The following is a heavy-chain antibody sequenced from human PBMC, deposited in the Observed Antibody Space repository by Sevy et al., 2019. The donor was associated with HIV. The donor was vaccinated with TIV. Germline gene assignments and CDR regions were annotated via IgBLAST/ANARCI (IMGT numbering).Heavy chain of an antibody. D-gene: IGHD2-15*01. CDR1: GGSVSSGSYY. CDR3: ARGIVVVVAATHYYYYGMDV. J-gene: IGHJ6*02. CDR2: IYYSGST. Sequence: SETLSLTCTVPGGSVSSGSYYWSWIRQPPGKGLEWIGYIYYSGSTNYHPSLKSRVTISVDTSKNQFSLKLSSVTAADTAVYYCARGIVVVVAATHYYYYGMDVWGQGTTVTVSS. V-gene: IGHV4-61*01.